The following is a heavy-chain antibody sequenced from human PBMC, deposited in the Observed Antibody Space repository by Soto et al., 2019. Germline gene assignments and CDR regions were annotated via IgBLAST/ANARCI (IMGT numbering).Heavy chain of an antibody. CDR2: ISWNSGSI. CDR3: AKSLWPDTMVRGVIQPRYYYYYYMDV. J-gene: IGHJ6*03. CDR1: GFTFDDYA. D-gene: IGHD3-10*01. V-gene: IGHV3-9*01. Sequence: GGSLRLSCAASGFTFDDYAMHWVRQAPGKGLEWVSGISWNSGSIGYADSVKGRFTISRDNAKNSLYLQMNSLRAEDTALYYCAKSLWPDTMVRGVIQPRYYYYYYMDVWGKGTTVTVSS.